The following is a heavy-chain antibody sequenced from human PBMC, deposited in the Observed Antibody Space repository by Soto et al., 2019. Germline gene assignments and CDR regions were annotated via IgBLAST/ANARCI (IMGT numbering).Heavy chain of an antibody. V-gene: IGHV1-69*13. D-gene: IGHD3-16*01. J-gene: IGHJ4*02. CDR2: IIPIFGTA. CDR1: GGTFSSYA. CDR3: ARVFSTGGRPGGFDY. Sequence: ASVKVSCKASGGTFSSYAISWVRQAPGQGLEWMGGIIPIFGTANYTQKFQGRVTITADESTSTAYMELSSLRSEDTAVYYCARVFSTGGRPGGFDYWGQGTLVTVSS.